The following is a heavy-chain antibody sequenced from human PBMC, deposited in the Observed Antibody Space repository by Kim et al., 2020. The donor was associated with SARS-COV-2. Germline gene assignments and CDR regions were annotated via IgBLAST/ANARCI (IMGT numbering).Heavy chain of an antibody. V-gene: IGHV4-39*01. J-gene: IGHJ4*02. D-gene: IGHD2-8*01. Sequence: SETLSLTCTVSGDSISSNYYWGWVRQSPGKDLEWIASMFHSGTTYYNPSLKTRVTISVDTSKNQFSLSLSSVTAADTAVYYCARQNGFFDFWGQGTPVTVSS. CDR3: ARQNGFFDF. CDR1: GDSISSNYY. CDR2: MFHSGTT.